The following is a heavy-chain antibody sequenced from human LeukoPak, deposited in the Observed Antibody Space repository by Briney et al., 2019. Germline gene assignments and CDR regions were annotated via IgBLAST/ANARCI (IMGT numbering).Heavy chain of an antibody. Sequence: ASVKVPCKASGYTFTSYGISWVRQAPGQGLEWMGWISAYNGNTNCAQKLQDRVTMTTDTSTSTAYLELRSLRSDDTAVYYCARDPQWEPYVGFDYWGQGTLVTVSS. J-gene: IGHJ4*02. CDR1: GYTFTSYG. D-gene: IGHD1-26*01. V-gene: IGHV1-18*01. CDR3: ARDPQWEPYVGFDY. CDR2: ISAYNGNT.